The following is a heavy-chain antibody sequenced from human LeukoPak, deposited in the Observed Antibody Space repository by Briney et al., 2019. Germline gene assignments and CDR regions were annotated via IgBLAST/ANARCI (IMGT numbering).Heavy chain of an antibody. V-gene: IGHV3-23*01. Sequence: GGSLRLSCAASGFTFRSYAMTWVSQAPGKGLEWVSAVTGSGSSTYYADSVKGRFTISRDNSKNTLYLQMSSLRAEDTAIYYCAKSGSYDSSGPGAYWGQGALVTVSS. D-gene: IGHD3-22*01. CDR1: GFTFRSYA. CDR3: AKSGSYDSSGPGAY. CDR2: VTGSGSST. J-gene: IGHJ4*02.